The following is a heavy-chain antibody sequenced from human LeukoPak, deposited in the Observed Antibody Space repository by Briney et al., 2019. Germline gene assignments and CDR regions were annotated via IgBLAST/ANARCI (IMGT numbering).Heavy chain of an antibody. CDR2: IYSDGST. Sequence: GGSLRLSCAASGVTVSSNYMTWVRQAPGKGLEWVSVIYSDGSTYFADSVKGRFTISRDNSKNTLYLQMNSLRVEDTAVYYCARGNIAGSGSSDWGQGTLVTVSS. CDR1: GVTVSSNY. V-gene: IGHV3-53*05. J-gene: IGHJ4*02. D-gene: IGHD3-10*01. CDR3: ARGNIAGSGSSD.